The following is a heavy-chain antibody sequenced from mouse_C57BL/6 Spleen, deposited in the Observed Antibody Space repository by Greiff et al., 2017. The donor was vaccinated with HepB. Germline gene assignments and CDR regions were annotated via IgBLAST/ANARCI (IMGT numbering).Heavy chain of an antibody. Sequence: EVQLQQSGPELVKPGASVKMSCKASGYTFTDYNMHWVKQSHGKSLEWIGYINPNNGGTSYNQKFKGKATLTVNKSSSTAYMELRSLTSEASAVYYCARRPPRYSPAWFAYWGQGTLVTVSA. J-gene: IGHJ3*01. CDR1: GYTFTDYN. D-gene: IGHD2-12*01. CDR2: INPNNGGT. V-gene: IGHV1-22*01. CDR3: ARRPPRYSPAWFAY.